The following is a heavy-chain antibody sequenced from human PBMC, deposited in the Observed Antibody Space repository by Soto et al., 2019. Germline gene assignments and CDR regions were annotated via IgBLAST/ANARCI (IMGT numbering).Heavy chain of an antibody. V-gene: IGHV1-2*02. D-gene: IGHD6-19*01. J-gene: IGHJ4*02. CDR1: GYTFTGYY. CDR2: INPNSGGT. CDR3: ARTSDPGIAVAGFDY. Sequence: ASVKVSCKASGYTFTGYYMHWVRQAPGQGLEWMGWINPNSGGTNYAQKFQGRVTMTRDTSISTAYMELSRLRSDDTAVYYCARTSDPGIAVAGFDYWGQGTPVTVSS.